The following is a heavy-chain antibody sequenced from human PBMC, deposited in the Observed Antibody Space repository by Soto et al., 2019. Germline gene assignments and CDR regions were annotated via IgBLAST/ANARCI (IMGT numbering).Heavy chain of an antibody. CDR1: GFTVSSNY. J-gene: IGHJ4*02. CDR3: ARSQQSSSLPVFDY. CDR2: IYSGGST. D-gene: IGHD6-13*01. V-gene: IGHV3-66*01. Sequence: EVQLVESGGGLVQPGGSLRLSCAASGFTVSSNYMSWVRQAPGKGLEWVSVIYSGGSTYYADSVKGRFTISRDNSKNTLYLQMNSLRAEDTAVYYCARSQQSSSLPVFDYWGQGTLVTVSS.